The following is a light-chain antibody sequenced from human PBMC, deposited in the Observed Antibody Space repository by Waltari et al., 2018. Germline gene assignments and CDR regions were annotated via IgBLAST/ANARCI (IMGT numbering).Light chain of an antibody. CDR1: QSTSRW. V-gene: IGKV1-5*03. Sequence: DIQMTQSPSTLSASVGDRVTITCRASQSTSRWLAWYQQKPGKAPKLLIYKASSLESGVPSRFSGSGSGTQFTLTISSLQPDDFATYYCQQYQNNPWTFGQGTKVEIK. J-gene: IGKJ1*01. CDR3: QQYQNNPWT. CDR2: KAS.